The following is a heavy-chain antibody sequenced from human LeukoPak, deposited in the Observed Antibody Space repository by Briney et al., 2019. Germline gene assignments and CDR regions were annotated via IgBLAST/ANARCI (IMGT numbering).Heavy chain of an antibody. CDR2: IYTSGST. D-gene: IGHD3-22*01. Sequence: SETLSLTCTVSGGSISSYYWSWIRQPPGKGLEWIGYIYTSGSTNYNPSLKSRVTISVDTSKNQFSLKLRSVTAAGTAVYYCARRSSYYDSSGYYAFDIWGQGTMVTVSS. J-gene: IGHJ3*02. V-gene: IGHV4-4*09. CDR3: ARRSSYYDSSGYYAFDI. CDR1: GGSISSYY.